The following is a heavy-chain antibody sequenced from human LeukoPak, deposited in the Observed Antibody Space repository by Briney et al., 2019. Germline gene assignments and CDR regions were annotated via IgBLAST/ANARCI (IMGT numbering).Heavy chain of an antibody. CDR1: GFTFSSYA. CDR2: INGDGNIT. Sequence: GRSLRLSCAASGFTFSSYAMHWVRQAPGKGPVWVLRINGDGNITTYADSVKGRFAFSRDNAKNALYLEMNSLRAEDTAVYYCARELSGSSSRHFDYWGQGTLVTVSS. J-gene: IGHJ4*02. CDR3: ARELSGSSSRHFDY. V-gene: IGHV3-74*01. D-gene: IGHD6-13*01.